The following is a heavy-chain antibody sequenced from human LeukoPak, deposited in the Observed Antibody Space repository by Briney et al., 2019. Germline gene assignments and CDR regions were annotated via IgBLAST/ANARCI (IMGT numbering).Heavy chain of an antibody. CDR1: GGSISNYY. CDR3: ARGRKVAVFGYYYMDV. Sequence: SETLSLTCTVSGGSISNYYWSWIRQPPGKGLEWIGYIYYSGSTNYNPSLKSRVTISVDTSKNQFSLKLSSVTAADTAVYYCARGRKVAVFGYYYMDVWGKGTTVTVSS. J-gene: IGHJ6*03. CDR2: IYYSGST. D-gene: IGHD3-16*01. V-gene: IGHV4-59*01.